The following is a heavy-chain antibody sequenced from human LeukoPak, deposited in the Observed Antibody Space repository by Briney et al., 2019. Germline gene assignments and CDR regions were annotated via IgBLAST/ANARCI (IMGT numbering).Heavy chain of an antibody. CDR3: ARRTPYGGYGFDY. Sequence: GGSLRLSCAASGFTVSSNYMSWVRQAPGKGLEWVSVIYSGGSAYYADSVKGRFTISRDNAKNSLYLQMNSLRAEDTAVYYCARRTPYGGYGFDYWGQGTLVTVSS. D-gene: IGHD5-12*01. CDR2: IYSGGSA. CDR1: GFTVSSNY. J-gene: IGHJ4*02. V-gene: IGHV3-53*01.